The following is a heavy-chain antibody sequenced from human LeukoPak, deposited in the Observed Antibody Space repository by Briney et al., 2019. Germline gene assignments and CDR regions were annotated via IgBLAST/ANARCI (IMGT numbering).Heavy chain of an antibody. J-gene: IGHJ4*02. D-gene: IGHD2-8*01. V-gene: IGHV3-23*01. CDR1: GFTFDDYG. CDR2: ISGSGGST. CDR3: AKDQMLYYYYFDY. Sequence: GGSLRLSCAASGFTFDDYGMSWVRQAPGQGLEWVSAISGSGGSTYYADSVKGRFTISRDNSKNTLYLQMNSLRAEDTAVYYCAKDQMLYYYYFDYWGQGTLVTVSS.